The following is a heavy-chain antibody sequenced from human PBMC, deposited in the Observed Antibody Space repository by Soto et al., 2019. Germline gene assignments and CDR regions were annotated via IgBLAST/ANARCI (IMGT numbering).Heavy chain of an antibody. CDR3: AQRALRYFDWFTDYGMDV. J-gene: IGHJ6*02. CDR1: GGSFSGYY. D-gene: IGHD3-9*01. V-gene: IGHV4-34*01. CDR2: INHSGST. Sequence: SETLSPTCAVYGGSFSGYYWSWIRQPPGKGLEWIGEINHSGSTNYNPSLKSRVTISVDTSKNQFSLKLSSVTAADTAVYYCAQRALRYFDWFTDYGMDVWGQGTTVTVSS.